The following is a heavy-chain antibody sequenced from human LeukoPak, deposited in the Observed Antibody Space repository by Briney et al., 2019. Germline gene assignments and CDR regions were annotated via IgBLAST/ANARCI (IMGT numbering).Heavy chain of an antibody. Sequence: PGGSLTLSCAASGFTFSTYEMNWVRQAPGKGLEWVSSINNSGNTIYYADSVKGRFTISRDNSKNSLYLQMNSLRAEDTAVYYCASGSQSDYWGQGTLVTVSS. V-gene: IGHV3-48*03. J-gene: IGHJ4*02. CDR2: INNSGNTI. CDR3: ASGSQSDY. CDR1: GFTFSTYE.